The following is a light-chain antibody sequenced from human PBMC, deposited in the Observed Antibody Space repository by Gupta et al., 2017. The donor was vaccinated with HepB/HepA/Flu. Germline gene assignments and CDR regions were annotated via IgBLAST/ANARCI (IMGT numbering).Light chain of an antibody. Sequence: IVLTQSPGTLSLSPGETASLSCRASQNVMSVYLAWYQQKPGQATRLLIYGASIRATGTPDRFGGSGSGTDFTLTITGLEPEDFAVYYCQQYGSTLWTFGHGTKVDIK. CDR2: GAS. J-gene: IGKJ1*01. CDR3: QQYGSTLWT. V-gene: IGKV3-20*01. CDR1: QNVMSVY.